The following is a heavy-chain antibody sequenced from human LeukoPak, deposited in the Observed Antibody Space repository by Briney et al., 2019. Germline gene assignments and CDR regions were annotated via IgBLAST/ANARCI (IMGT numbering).Heavy chain of an antibody. Sequence: GGSLRLSCAASGFTFSSYAMSWVRQAPGRGLEWVSAISGSGGSTYYADSVKGRFTISRDNAKNSLYLQMNSLRAEDTAVYYCARSVYAFSIAAAVNWFDPWGQGTLVTVSS. CDR2: ISGSGGST. D-gene: IGHD6-13*01. CDR3: ARSVYAFSIAAAVNWFDP. V-gene: IGHV3-23*01. CDR1: GFTFSSYA. J-gene: IGHJ5*02.